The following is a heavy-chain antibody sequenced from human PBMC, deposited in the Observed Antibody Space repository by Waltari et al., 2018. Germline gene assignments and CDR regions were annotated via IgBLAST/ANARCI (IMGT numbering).Heavy chain of an antibody. J-gene: IGHJ4*02. Sequence: QVQLQVTGPGLVKPSETLSLTCSVLGYYISSGYYCGWSLESPGNGLEWIGSIYQSGDTDYRPARKSRVTVAVGTSKNRFSLKLSSVTAADTAVYYCARYLGIHRYFDYWGQGTLVTVSS. CDR2: IYQSGDT. CDR3: ARYLGIHRYFDY. CDR1: GYYISSGYY. D-gene: IGHD3-16*01. V-gene: IGHV4-38-2*01.